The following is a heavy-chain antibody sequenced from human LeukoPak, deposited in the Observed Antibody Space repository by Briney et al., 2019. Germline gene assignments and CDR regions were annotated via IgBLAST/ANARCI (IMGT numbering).Heavy chain of an antibody. Sequence: SETLSLTCTVSGGSISSYYWSWIRQPPGKGLEWIGYIYYSGSTNYNPSLKSRVTISVDTSKNQFSLKLSSVTAADTAVYYCARDTYDSSGYPYYFDYWGQGTLVTVSS. J-gene: IGHJ4*02. CDR2: IYYSGST. CDR1: GGSISSYY. D-gene: IGHD3-22*01. CDR3: ARDTYDSSGYPYYFDY. V-gene: IGHV4-59*01.